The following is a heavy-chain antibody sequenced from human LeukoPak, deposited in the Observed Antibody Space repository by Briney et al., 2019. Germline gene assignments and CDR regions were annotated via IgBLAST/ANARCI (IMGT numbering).Heavy chain of an antibody. Sequence: SETLSLTCAVSGGSISSGGYSWSWIRQHPGKGLEWIGYIYYSGSTYYNPSLKSRVTISVDTSKNQFSLKLSSVTAADTAVYYCARDFNYGGTFDYWGQGTLVTVSS. V-gene: IGHV4-31*11. D-gene: IGHD4-23*01. CDR1: GGSISSGGYS. J-gene: IGHJ4*02. CDR3: ARDFNYGGTFDY. CDR2: IYYSGST.